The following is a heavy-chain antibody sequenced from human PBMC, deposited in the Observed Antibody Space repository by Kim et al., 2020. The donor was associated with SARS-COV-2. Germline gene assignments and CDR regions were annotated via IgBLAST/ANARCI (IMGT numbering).Heavy chain of an antibody. J-gene: IGHJ6*02. CDR2: ISSSSSTI. CDR3: AREEVRYSSSWYYYYYGMDV. D-gene: IGHD6-13*01. Sequence: GGSLRLSCAASGFTFSSYSMNWVRQAPGKGLEWVSYISSSSSTIYYADSVKGRFTISRDNAKNSLYLQMNSLRDEDTAVYYCAREEVRYSSSWYYYYYGMDVWGQGTTVTVSS. V-gene: IGHV3-48*02. CDR1: GFTFSSYS.